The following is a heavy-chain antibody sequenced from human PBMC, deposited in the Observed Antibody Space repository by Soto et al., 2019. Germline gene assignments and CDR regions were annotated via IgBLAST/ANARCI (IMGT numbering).Heavy chain of an antibody. J-gene: IGHJ6*02. V-gene: IGHV1-69*12. CDR3: AIDDGISTSCPVLDYYYGMDV. D-gene: IGHD2-2*01. Sequence: QVQLVQSGAEVKKPGSSVKVSCKASGGTFSSYAISWVRQAPGQGLEWMGGIIPIFGTANYAQKFQGRVTITADESTSTAYRELSSRRSEDTAVYYCAIDDGISTSCPVLDYYYGMDVWGQGTTVTVSS. CDR1: GGTFSSYA. CDR2: IIPIFGTA.